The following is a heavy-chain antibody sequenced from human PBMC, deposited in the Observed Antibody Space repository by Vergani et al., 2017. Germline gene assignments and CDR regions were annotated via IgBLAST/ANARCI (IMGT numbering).Heavy chain of an antibody. D-gene: IGHD6-19*01. J-gene: IGHJ4*02. CDR3: ARGGSGWYMR. CDR1: GGSISSGGYY. CDR2: IYYSGST. V-gene: IGHV4-61*08. Sequence: QLQLQESGSGLVKPSQTLSLTCAVSGGSISSGGYYWSWIRQPPGKGLEWIGYIYYSGSTNYNPSLKSRVTISVDTSKNQFSLKLSSVTAADTAVYYCARGGSGWYMRWGQGTLVTVSS.